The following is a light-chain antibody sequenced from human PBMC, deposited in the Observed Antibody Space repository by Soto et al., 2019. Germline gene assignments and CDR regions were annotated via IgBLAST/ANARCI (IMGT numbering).Light chain of an antibody. Sequence: DIQMTQVPSSLSASVGDRVTITCRASHHINIYLSWFQQKPGKAPKLLIYGASSLHTGVPPRFSGSGSGTESTLSISSLQPEDFATYYCQQSASFPHTFGQGTYLEIK. V-gene: IGKV1-39*01. J-gene: IGKJ2*01. CDR3: QQSASFPHT. CDR2: GAS. CDR1: HHINIY.